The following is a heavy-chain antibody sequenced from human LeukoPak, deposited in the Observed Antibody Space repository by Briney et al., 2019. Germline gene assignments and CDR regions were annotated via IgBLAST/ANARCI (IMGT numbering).Heavy chain of an antibody. J-gene: IGHJ5*02. CDR1: GCTFSSYA. CDR2: IIPIFGTA. D-gene: IGHD3-10*01. Sequence: GTSVKVSCKAAGCTFSSYAISWVRQAPGQGREWMGGIIPIFGTANYAQKVQGRVTITATKSTSTANMELSSLRSEDTAVYSCAKHGVMVRGVITGFGPWGQGTLVTVSS. V-gene: IGHV1-69*06. CDR3: AKHGVMVRGVITGFGP.